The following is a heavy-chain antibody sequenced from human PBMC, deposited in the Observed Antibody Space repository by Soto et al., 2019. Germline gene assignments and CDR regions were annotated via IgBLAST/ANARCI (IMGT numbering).Heavy chain of an antibody. CDR2: IGTAGDT. J-gene: IGHJ6*02. Sequence: PGGSLRLSCAASGFTFSSYDIHWVRQATGKGLEWVSAIGTAGDTYYPGSVKGRFTISRENAKNSLYLQMNSLRAGDTAVYYCARGEGIAVAGTDYYYGMDVWGQGTTVTVSS. V-gene: IGHV3-13*01. CDR1: GFTFSSYD. CDR3: ARGEGIAVAGTDYYYGMDV. D-gene: IGHD6-19*01.